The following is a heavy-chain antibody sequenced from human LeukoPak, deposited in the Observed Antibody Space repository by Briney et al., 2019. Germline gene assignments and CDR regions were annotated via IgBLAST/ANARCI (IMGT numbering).Heavy chain of an antibody. D-gene: IGHD5-12*01. V-gene: IGHV1-69*13. CDR3: ARDLGGYSGYVGYYFDY. J-gene: IGHJ4*02. CDR1: GYTFTGYY. CDR2: IIPIFGTA. Sequence: ASVKVSCKASGYTFTGYYMHWVRQAPGQGLEWMGGIIPIFGTANYAQKFQGRVTITADESTSTAYMELSSLRSEDTAVYYCARDLGGYSGYVGYYFDYWGQGTLVTVSS.